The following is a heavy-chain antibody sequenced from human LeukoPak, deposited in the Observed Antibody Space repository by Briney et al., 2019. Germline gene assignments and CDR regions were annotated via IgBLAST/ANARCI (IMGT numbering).Heavy chain of an antibody. V-gene: IGHV3-21*01. CDR2: ISSSSSYI. J-gene: IGHJ4*02. CDR3: ARDWYCSSTSCPLDY. D-gene: IGHD2-2*01. Sequence: GGSLRLSCAASGFTFSSYGMHWVRQAPGKGLEWVSSISSSSSYIYYADSVKGRFTISRDNAKNSLYLQMNSLRAEDTAVYYCARDWYCSSTSCPLDYWGQGTLVTVSS. CDR1: GFTFSSYG.